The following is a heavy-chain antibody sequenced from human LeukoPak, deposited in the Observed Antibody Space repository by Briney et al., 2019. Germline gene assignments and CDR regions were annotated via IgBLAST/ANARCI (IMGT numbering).Heavy chain of an antibody. CDR1: GYTFTGYY. Sequence: EASVKVSCKASGYTFTGYYMHWVRQAPGQGLEWMGWINPNSGGTNYAQKFQGRVTMTRDTSISTAYMELSRLRSDDTAVYYCARRKGSEVPGNDYWGQGTLVTVSS. D-gene: IGHD1-1*01. CDR2: INPNSGGT. V-gene: IGHV1-2*02. J-gene: IGHJ4*02. CDR3: ARRKGSEVPGNDY.